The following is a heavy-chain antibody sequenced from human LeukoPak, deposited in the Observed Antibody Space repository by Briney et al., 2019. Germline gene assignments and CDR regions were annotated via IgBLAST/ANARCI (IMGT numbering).Heavy chain of an antibody. J-gene: IGHJ4*02. D-gene: IGHD6-13*01. CDR1: RFTFSSFA. CDR3: ARGSGAAAGFLDY. V-gene: IGHV3-30*04. Sequence: GGSLRLSCVASRFTFSSFAMHWVRQVPGRGLEWVAVAPFDGSDTYYADSVKGRFTISRDDSMSTLYLQMNSLTTEDTAVYYCARGSGAAAGFLDYWGQGALVTVSS. CDR2: APFDGSDT.